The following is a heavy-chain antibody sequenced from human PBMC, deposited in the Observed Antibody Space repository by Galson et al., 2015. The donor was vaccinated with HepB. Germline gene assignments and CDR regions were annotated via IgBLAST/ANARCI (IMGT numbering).Heavy chain of an antibody. CDR2: ISYDGSNK. Sequence: SLRLSCAASGFTFSSYGMHWVRQAPGKGLEWVAVISYDGSNKYYADSVKGRFTISRDNSKNTLYLQMNSLRAEDTAVYYCAKDSSTTNPYYGMDVWGQGTTVTVSS. D-gene: IGHD2/OR15-2a*01. CDR3: AKDSSTTNPYYGMDV. CDR1: GFTFSSYG. V-gene: IGHV3-30*18. J-gene: IGHJ6*02.